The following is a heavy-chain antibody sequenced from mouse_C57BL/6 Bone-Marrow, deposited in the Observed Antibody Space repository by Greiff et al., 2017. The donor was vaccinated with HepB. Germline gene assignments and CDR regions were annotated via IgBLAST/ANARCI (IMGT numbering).Heavy chain of an antibody. CDR2: INPNNGGT. V-gene: IGHV1-18*01. CDR3: ARNPCGYYAMDY. J-gene: IGHJ4*01. CDR1: GYTFTDYN. Sequence: EVKLMESGPELVKPGASVKIPCKASGYTFTDYNMDWVKQSHGKSLEWIGDINPNNGGTIYNQKFKGKATLTVDKSSSTAYMELRSLTSEDTAVYYCARNPCGYYAMDYWGQGTSVTVSS.